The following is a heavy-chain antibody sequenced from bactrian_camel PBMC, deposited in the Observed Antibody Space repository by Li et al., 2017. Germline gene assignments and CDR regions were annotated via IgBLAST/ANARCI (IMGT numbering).Heavy chain of an antibody. CDR2: IALGGGLP. V-gene: IGHV3S40*01. CDR3: VSHGTVVAGVRGADFGY. CDR1: GYTLPMN. Sequence: DVQLVESGGGSVQAGESLRLSCVASGYTLPMNMGWFRQAPGKEREGVASIALGGGLPSYADSVKGRFTISKDNDKNTVFLLMNSLKPEDTAVYFCVSHGTVVAGVRGADFGYWGQGTQVTVS. J-gene: IGHJ6*01. D-gene: IGHD6*01.